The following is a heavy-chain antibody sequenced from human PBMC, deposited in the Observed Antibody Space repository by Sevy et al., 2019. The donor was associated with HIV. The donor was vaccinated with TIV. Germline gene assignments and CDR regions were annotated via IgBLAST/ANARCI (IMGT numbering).Heavy chain of an antibody. CDR3: ARSSNGALDY. V-gene: IGHV3-7*01. CDR2: IKEDGSEE. D-gene: IGHD2-2*01. J-gene: IGHJ4*02. CDR1: GFTFSRYW. Sequence: GSLRITCAASGFTFSRYWMSWVRQAPGKGLEWVAYIKEDGSEENYVDSVRGRITISRDNAKNSLYLQMNSLSAEDTAVYYCARSSNGALDYWGQGTLVTVSS.